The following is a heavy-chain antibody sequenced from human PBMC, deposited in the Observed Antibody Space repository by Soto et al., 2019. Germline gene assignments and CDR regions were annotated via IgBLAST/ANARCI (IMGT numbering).Heavy chain of an antibody. CDR3: ARSIRDDHYFDY. CDR2: IIPLFGAA. J-gene: IGHJ4*02. V-gene: IGHV1-69*06. D-gene: IGHD1-1*01. Sequence: ASVKVSCKASGGNFNIYVFSWVRQAPGQGLEWMGGIIPLFGAANYAQNFQGRFTITADKSTSTIYMELSRLRSEDTAVYFCARSIRDDHYFDYWGQGTLVTVSS. CDR1: GGNFNIYV.